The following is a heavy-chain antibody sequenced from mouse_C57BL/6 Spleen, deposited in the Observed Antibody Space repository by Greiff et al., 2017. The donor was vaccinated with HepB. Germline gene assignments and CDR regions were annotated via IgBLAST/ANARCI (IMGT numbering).Heavy chain of an antibody. CDR3: AGYYGSSALDYAMDY. V-gene: IGHV1-74*01. CDR2: IHPSDSDT. CDR1: GYTFTSYW. J-gene: IGHJ4*01. D-gene: IGHD1-1*01. Sequence: QVQLQQPGAELVKPGASVKVSCKASGYTFTSYWMHWVKQRPGQGLEWIGRIHPSDSDTNYNQKFKGKATLTVDKSSSTAYMQLSSLKSEDSAVYYCAGYYGSSALDYAMDYWGQGTSVTVSS.